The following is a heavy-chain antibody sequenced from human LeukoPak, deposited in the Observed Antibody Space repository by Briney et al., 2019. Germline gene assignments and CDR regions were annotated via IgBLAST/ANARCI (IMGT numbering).Heavy chain of an antibody. J-gene: IGHJ4*02. D-gene: IGHD3-9*01. CDR2: ISSSSSYI. CDR3: ARWWGDILTGYYFDY. CDR1: GFTFSSYS. V-gene: IGHV3-21*01. Sequence: GGSPRLSCAASGFTFSSYSMYWVRQAPGKGLEWVSSISSSSSYIYYADSVKGRFTISRDNAKNSLYLQMNSLRAEDTAVYYCARWWGDILTGYYFDYWGQGTLVTVSS.